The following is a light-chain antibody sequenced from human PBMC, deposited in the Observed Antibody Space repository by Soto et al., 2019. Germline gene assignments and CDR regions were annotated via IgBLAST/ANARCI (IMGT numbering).Light chain of an antibody. CDR1: SSDVGSYNL. V-gene: IGLV2-23*01. J-gene: IGLJ2*01. Sequence: QSALTQPPSVSGPPGQSITISCTGTSSDVGSYNLVSWYQQHPGKAPKLMIYEGSKRPSGVSNRFSGSKSGNTASLTISGLQAEDEADYYCCSYAGSSTHVVFGGGTQLTVL. CDR2: EGS. CDR3: CSYAGSSTHVV.